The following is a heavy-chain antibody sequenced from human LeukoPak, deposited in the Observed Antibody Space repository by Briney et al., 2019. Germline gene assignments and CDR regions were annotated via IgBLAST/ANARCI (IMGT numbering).Heavy chain of an antibody. CDR1: GGSFSNYY. CDR3: ARRGGYYYYYMDV. CDR2: INHSGST. Sequence: SETLSLTCAVYGGSFSNYYWSCIRQPPGKGLEWIGEINHSGSTNYNPSLKSRVTISGDTSKNQFSLKLSSVTAADTAVYYCARRGGYYYYYMDVWGKGTTVTISS. J-gene: IGHJ6*03. V-gene: IGHV4-34*01. D-gene: IGHD1-26*01.